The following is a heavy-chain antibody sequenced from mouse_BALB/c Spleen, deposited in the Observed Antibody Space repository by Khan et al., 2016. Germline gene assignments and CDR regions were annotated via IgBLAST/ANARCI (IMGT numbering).Heavy chain of an antibody. CDR3: ARGLLNGSRGFAY. CDR2: INTETGEP. Sequence: QIELVQSGPELKKPGETVKISCKASGYTFTDYSMHWVKQAPGKGLKWMGWINTETGEPTYADDFKGRFAFSLETSASTAYLQINNLKNEDTATXFCARGLLNGSRGFAYWGQGTLVTVSA. CDR1: GYTFTDYS. V-gene: IGHV9-2-1*01. J-gene: IGHJ3*01. D-gene: IGHD1-1*01.